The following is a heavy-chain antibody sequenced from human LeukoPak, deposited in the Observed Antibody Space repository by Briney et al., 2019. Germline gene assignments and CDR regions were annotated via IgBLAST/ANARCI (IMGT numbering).Heavy chain of an antibody. CDR1: GFTFSSYG. CDR3: ARDAAAGYCSSTSCYKNYDRLGWYFDL. Sequence: PGRSLRLSCAASGFTFSSYGMHWVRQAPGKGLEGVAVIWYDGSNKYYADSVKGRFTISRDNSKNTLYLQMNSLRAEDTAVYYCARDAAAGYCSSTSCYKNYDRLGWYFDLWGSGTLVTVSS. V-gene: IGHV3-33*01. CDR2: IWYDGSNK. J-gene: IGHJ2*01. D-gene: IGHD2-2*01.